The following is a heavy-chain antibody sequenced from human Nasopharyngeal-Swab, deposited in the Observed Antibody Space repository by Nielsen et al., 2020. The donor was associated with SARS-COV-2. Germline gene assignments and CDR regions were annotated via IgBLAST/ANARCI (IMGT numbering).Heavy chain of an antibody. Sequence: WIRQPPGKGLEWIGEINHSGSTNYNPSLKSRVTISVDTSKNQFSLKLSSVTAADTAVYYCARGQKGEQQLDPPIKTNNWFDPWGQGTLVTVSS. J-gene: IGHJ5*02. CDR2: INHSGST. D-gene: IGHD6-13*01. V-gene: IGHV4-34*01. CDR3: ARGQKGEQQLDPPIKTNNWFDP.